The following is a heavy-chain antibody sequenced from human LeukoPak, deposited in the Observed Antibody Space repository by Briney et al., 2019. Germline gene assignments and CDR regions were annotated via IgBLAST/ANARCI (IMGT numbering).Heavy chain of an antibody. CDR3: AKDITGRVLAYYYDSSGYYFS. D-gene: IGHD3-22*01. Sequence: GGSLRLSCAASGLTFDDYAMHWVRQAPGKGLEWVSLISGDGGSTYYADSVKGRFTISRDNSKNSLYLQMNSLRTEDTALYYCAKDITGRVLAYYYDSSGYYFSWGQGTLVTVSS. CDR2: ISGDGGST. CDR1: GLTFDDYA. J-gene: IGHJ5*02. V-gene: IGHV3-43*02.